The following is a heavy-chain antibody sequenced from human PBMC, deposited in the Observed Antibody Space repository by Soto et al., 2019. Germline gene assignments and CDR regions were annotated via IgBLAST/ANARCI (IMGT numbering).Heavy chain of an antibody. J-gene: IGHJ3*02. CDR1: GGSISSSSYY. CDR2: IYYSGST. Sequence: PSETLSLTCTVSGGSISSSSYYWGWIRQPPGKGLEWIGSIYYSGSTYYNPSLKSRVTISVDTSKNQFSLKLSSVTAADTAVYYCAILLAAFDIWGQGTIVTVSS. D-gene: IGHD2-15*01. CDR3: AILLAAFDI. V-gene: IGHV4-39*01.